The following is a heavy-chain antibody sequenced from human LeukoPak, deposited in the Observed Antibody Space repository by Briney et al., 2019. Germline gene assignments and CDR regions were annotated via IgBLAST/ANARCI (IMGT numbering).Heavy chain of an antibody. Sequence: SETLSLTCSVSGASFSSYYWSWVRQPPGKGLEWIGYISYSGGTKYNPSLKSRGTMFADATKSQLSLRLVSVPAADTAVYFCADQVVGTSDSFDIWGQGTMVTVSS. CDR3: ADQVVGTSDSFDI. J-gene: IGHJ3*02. CDR2: ISYSGGT. CDR1: GASFSSYY. D-gene: IGHD2-15*01. V-gene: IGHV4-59*01.